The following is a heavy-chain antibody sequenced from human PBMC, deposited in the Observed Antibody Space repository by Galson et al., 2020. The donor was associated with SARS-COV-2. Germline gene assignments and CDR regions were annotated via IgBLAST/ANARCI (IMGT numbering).Heavy chain of an antibody. CDR1: GFTFSSYG. D-gene: IGHD3-16*01. J-gene: IGHJ4*02. V-gene: IGHV3-30*18. Sequence: TGGSLRLSCAASGFTFSSYGMHWVRQAPGKGLEWVAVISYDGSNKYYADSVNGRFTISRDNSKNTLYLQMNSLRAEDTAVYYCAKDDPGDYVWGSRDYWGQGTLVTVSS. CDR2: ISYDGSNK. CDR3: AKDDPGDYVWGSRDY.